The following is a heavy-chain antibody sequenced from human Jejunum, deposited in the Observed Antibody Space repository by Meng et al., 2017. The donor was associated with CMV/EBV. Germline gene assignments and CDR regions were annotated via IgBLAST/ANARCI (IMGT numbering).Heavy chain of an antibody. Sequence: AASGLTFSNVGRQWVRQAPGKGLEAVAIISYDGNKKFYAESVKGRFTISRDNSNKTLYLQMSSLRAEDTAVYYCAKGEWYSGSYMDYWGQGTLVTVSS. CDR3: AKGEWYSGSYMDY. J-gene: IGHJ4*02. D-gene: IGHD1-26*01. CDR2: ISYDGNKK. CDR1: GLTFSNVG. V-gene: IGHV3-30*18.